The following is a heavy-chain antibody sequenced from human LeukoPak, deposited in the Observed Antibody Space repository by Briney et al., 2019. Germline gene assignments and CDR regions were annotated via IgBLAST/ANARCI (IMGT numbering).Heavy chain of an antibody. J-gene: IGHJ5*02. CDR1: GFTFSSYS. V-gene: IGHV3-30*18. CDR2: ISYDGSNK. CDR3: AKGRKVGYCSSTSCYSDGYDP. Sequence: PGGSLRLSCAASGFTFSSYSMHWVRQAPGKGLEWVAVISYDGSNKYYADSVKGRFTISRDNSKNTLYLQMNSLRAEDTAVYYCAKGRKVGYCSSTSCYSDGYDPWGQGTLVTVSS. D-gene: IGHD2-2*01.